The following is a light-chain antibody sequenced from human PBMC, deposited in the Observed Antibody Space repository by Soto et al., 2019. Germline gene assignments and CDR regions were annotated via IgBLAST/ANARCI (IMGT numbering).Light chain of an antibody. CDR2: EVS. CDR3: SSYAGGNEV. Sequence: QSALTQPPSASGSPGQSVTISCTGTSSDVGGYNYVSWYQQYPGEAPKLMIFEVSKRPSGVPDRFSGSKSGNTASLTVSGLQTEDEADYYCSSYAGGNEVFGTGTKVTVL. CDR1: SSDVGGYNY. J-gene: IGLJ1*01. V-gene: IGLV2-8*01.